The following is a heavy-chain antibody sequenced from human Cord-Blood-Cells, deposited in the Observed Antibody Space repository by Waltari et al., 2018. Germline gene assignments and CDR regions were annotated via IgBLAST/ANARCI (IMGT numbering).Heavy chain of an antibody. D-gene: IGHD2-2*01. V-gene: IGHV3-9*01. CDR3: AKDKAAAPYGGYYFDY. CDR1: GFTFVDYA. CDR2: ISWNSGSI. Sequence: EVQLVESGGGLVQPGRSLRLSCAASGFTFVDYAMPWVRQAPGKGLEWVSGISWNSGSIGYADSVKGRFTISRDNAKNSLYLQMNSLRAEDTALYYCAKDKAAAPYGGYYFDYWGQGTLVTVSS. J-gene: IGHJ4*02.